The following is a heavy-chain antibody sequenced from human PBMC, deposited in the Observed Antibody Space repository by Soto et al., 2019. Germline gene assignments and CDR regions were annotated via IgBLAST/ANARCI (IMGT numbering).Heavy chain of an antibody. Sequence: GESLKISCKGSGYSFTSYWISWVRQMPGKGLEWMGRIDPSDSYTNYRPSFQGHVTISADKSISTAYLQWSSLKASDTAMYYCARQTYYYDSSGYSKIDAFDIWGQGTMVTVSS. CDR2: IDPSDSYT. V-gene: IGHV5-10-1*01. J-gene: IGHJ3*02. D-gene: IGHD3-22*01. CDR3: ARQTYYYDSSGYSKIDAFDI. CDR1: GYSFTSYW.